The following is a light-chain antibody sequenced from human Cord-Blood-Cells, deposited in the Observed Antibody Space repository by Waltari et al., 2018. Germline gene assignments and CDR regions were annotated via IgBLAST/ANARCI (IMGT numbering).Light chain of an antibody. Sequence: DIQLTQSPSSLSASVGARVTITCRASQSFSSYFNWYQQKPGKAPKLLIYAASSLQSGVPSRFSGSGAGTDFTLTISMLQPEDFATYYCQQSYSTPYTFGQGTKLEIK. V-gene: IGKV1-39*01. CDR2: AAS. CDR1: QSFSSY. J-gene: IGKJ2*01. CDR3: QQSYSTPYT.